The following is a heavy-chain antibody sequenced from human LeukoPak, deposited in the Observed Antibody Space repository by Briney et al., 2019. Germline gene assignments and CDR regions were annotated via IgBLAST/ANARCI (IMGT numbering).Heavy chain of an antibody. Sequence: GGSLRLSCAASGFTFSSYSMNWVRQAPGKGLEWVSYISSSSSTIYYADSVKGRFTISRDNAKNSLYLQMNSLRAEDTAVYYCARGRRGWYQGIFDYWGQGTLVTVSS. J-gene: IGHJ4*02. D-gene: IGHD6-19*01. CDR3: ARGRRGWYQGIFDY. CDR1: GFTFSSYS. CDR2: ISSSSSTI. V-gene: IGHV3-48*01.